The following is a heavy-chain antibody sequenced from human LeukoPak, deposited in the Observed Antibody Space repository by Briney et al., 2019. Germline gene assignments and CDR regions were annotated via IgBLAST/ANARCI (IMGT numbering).Heavy chain of an antibody. CDR2: ISSSSSYI. J-gene: IGHJ6*02. Sequence: GGSLRLSCAASGFTFSSYSMNWARQAPGKGLEWVSSISSSSSYIYYADSVKGRFTISRDNAKNSLYLQMNSLRAEDTAVYYCARVDTDGGGYYYYGMDVWGQGTTVTVSS. CDR1: GFTFSSYS. V-gene: IGHV3-21*01. D-gene: IGHD3-16*01. CDR3: ARVDTDGGGYYYYGMDV.